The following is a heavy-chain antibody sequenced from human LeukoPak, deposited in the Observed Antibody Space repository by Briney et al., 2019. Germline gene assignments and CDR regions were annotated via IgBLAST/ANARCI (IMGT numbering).Heavy chain of an antibody. Sequence: SETLSLTCSVSGGSISGYYWSWIRQPPGKGLEWIGYISHSGSTNYNASLKSRVTMSVDTSRNQFSLKLSSVTAADTAVYYCARDYGFREGSGYDYYFDCWGQATPVTVSS. D-gene: IGHD5-12*01. J-gene: IGHJ4*02. CDR3: ARDYGFREGSGYDYYFDC. CDR2: ISHSGST. CDR1: GGSISGYY. V-gene: IGHV4-59*01.